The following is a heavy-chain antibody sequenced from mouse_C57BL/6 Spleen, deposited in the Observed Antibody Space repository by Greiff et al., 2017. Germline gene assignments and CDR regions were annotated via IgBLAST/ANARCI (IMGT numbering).Heavy chain of an antibody. CDR2: INPSTGGT. D-gene: IGHD2-3*01. CDR1: GYSFTGYY. CDR3: ARGGDYDGDYVAWFAY. Sequence: VQLQQSGPELVKPGASVKISCKASGYSFTGYYMNWVKQSPEKSLEWIGEINPSTGGTTYNQKFKAKATLTVDKSSSTAYMQLKSLTSEDSAVYYCARGGDYDGDYVAWFAYWGQGTLVTVSA. V-gene: IGHV1-42*01. J-gene: IGHJ3*01.